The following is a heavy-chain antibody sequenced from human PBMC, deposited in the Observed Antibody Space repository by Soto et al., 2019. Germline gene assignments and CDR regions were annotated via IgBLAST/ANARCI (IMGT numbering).Heavy chain of an antibody. CDR3: AREYGADAFDI. V-gene: IGHV3-30-3*01. D-gene: IGHD3-10*01. CDR1: GFTFSSYA. CDR2: ISDDGSNK. Sequence: QVQLVESGGGVVQPGRSLRLSCAASGFTFSSYAMHWVRQAPGKGLEGVAVISDDGSNKYYADSVKGRFTISRDNSKNTLYMQMNSLRAEDTAVYYCAREYGADAFDIWGQGTMVTVSS. J-gene: IGHJ3*02.